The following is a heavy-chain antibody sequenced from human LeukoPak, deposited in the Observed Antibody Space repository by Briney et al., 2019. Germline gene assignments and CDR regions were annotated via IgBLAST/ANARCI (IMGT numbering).Heavy chain of an antibody. D-gene: IGHD6-13*01. CDR1: GYTFTSYG. CDR3: AREAAADFSHYYYYMDV. J-gene: IGHJ6*03. Sequence: ASVKVSCKASGYTFTSYGISWVRQAPGQGLEWMGWISAYNGNTNYAQKLQGRVTMTTDTSTSTAYMELRSLRSDDTAVYYCAREAAADFSHYYYYMDVWGKGTTVTVSS. CDR2: ISAYNGNT. V-gene: IGHV1-18*01.